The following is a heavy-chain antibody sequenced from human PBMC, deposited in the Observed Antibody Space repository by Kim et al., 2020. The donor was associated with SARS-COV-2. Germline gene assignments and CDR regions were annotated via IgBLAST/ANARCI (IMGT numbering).Heavy chain of an antibody. CDR3: ARPAHYEFCIGYSYAYYYYGCDV. V-gene: IGHV3-23*01. Sequence: GGSLRLSCAASGFTFSSYAMSWVRQAPGKGLEWVSAISGSGGSTYYADSVKGRFTISRDNSKNTLYLQMNSLRAEDTAVYYCARPAHYEFCIGYSYAYYYYGCDVCGQGTTVTVSS. CDR2: ISGSGGST. J-gene: IGHJ6*02. CDR1: GFTFSSYA. D-gene: IGHD3-3*01.